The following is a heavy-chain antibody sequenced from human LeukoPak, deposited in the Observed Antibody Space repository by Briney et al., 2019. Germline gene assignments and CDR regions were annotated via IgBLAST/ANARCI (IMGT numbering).Heavy chain of an antibody. J-gene: IGHJ4*02. CDR1: GYSFTSYW. V-gene: IGHV5-51*01. CDR2: IYPGDSDT. CDR3: ARQDGFAQYYFDC. Sequence: LGESLKISCEGSGYSFTSYWIGWVRQMPGKGLEWMGIIYPGDSDTRYSPSFQGQVTISADKSISTAYLQWSSLKASDTAMYYCARQDGFAQYYFDCWGQGTVVTVSS. D-gene: IGHD6-19*01.